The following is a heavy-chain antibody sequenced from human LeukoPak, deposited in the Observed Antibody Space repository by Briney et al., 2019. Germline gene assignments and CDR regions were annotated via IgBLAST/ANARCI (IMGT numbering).Heavy chain of an antibody. Sequence: WGSLSLSCVASGFTFSSYEMNWVRQAPGKGLEWVSYISSSGSTIYYADSVKGRFTISRDNAKNSLYLQMNSLRAEDTAVYYCAELGITMIGGVWGKGTTVTISS. D-gene: IGHD3-10*02. J-gene: IGHJ6*04. CDR3: AELGITMIGGV. V-gene: IGHV3-48*03. CDR1: GFTFSSYE. CDR2: ISSSGSTI.